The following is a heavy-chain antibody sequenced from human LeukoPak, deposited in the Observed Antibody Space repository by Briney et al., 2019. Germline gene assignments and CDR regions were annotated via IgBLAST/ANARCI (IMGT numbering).Heavy chain of an antibody. Sequence: GGSLRLSRAASGFTFSSYSMNRVRQAPGKGLEWVSYISSSSSTIYYADSVKGRFTISRDNAKNSLYLQMNSLRAEDTAVYYCAREGPLLWFGELYPYYMDVWGKGTTVTVSS. CDR3: AREGPLLWFGELYPYYMDV. CDR1: GFTFSSYS. D-gene: IGHD3-10*01. CDR2: ISSSSSTI. J-gene: IGHJ6*03. V-gene: IGHV3-48*01.